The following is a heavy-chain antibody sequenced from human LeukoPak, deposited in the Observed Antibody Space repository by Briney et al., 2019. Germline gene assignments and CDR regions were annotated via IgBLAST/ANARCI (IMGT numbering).Heavy chain of an antibody. Sequence: PGGSLRLSCAASGITFSSYAMSWVRQAPGKGLEWVSGISGSAGSTYYADSVKGRFTISRDNSKNTLYLQLSSLRAEDTAIFYCAKDRSPMITHVFDYWDQGTLVTASS. CDR1: GITFSSYA. CDR2: ISGSAGST. CDR3: AKDRSPMITHVFDY. V-gene: IGHV3-23*01. J-gene: IGHJ4*02. D-gene: IGHD3-16*01.